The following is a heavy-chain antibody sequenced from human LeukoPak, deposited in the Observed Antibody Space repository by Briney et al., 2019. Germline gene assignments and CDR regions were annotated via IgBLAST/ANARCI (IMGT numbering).Heavy chain of an antibody. Sequence: ASVKVSCKASGYTFTSYAMNWVRQAPGQGLEWMGWINPNSGGTNYAQKFQGRVTMTRDTSISTAYMELSRLRSDDTAVYYCAREVITMVRGVTDLYYYYYMDVWGKGTTVTVSS. CDR1: GYTFTSYA. V-gene: IGHV1-2*02. CDR3: AREVITMVRGVTDLYYYYYMDV. D-gene: IGHD3-10*01. J-gene: IGHJ6*03. CDR2: INPNSGGT.